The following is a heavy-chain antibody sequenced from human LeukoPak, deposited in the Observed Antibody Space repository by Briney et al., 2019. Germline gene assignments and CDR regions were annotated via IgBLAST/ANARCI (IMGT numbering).Heavy chain of an antibody. V-gene: IGHV3-7*01. Sequence: GGSLRLXCAASGFTFSASWMTWVRQAPGKGLEWVTNINQDGSEKYYVDSVKGRFTISRDNARNALYLQMNSLRTEDTAVYYCARGDRGFDYWGQGTLVTVSS. CDR3: ARGDRGFDY. J-gene: IGHJ4*02. CDR1: GFTFSASW. CDR2: INQDGSEK.